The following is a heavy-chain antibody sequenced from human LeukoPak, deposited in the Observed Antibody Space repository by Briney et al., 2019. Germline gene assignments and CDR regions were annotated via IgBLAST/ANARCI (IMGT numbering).Heavy chain of an antibody. CDR1: GFTFSSYE. D-gene: IGHD3-22*01. Sequence: PGGSLRLSCAASGFTFSSYEMNWVRQAPGKGLEWVSYISSSGSTIYYADSVKGRFTISRDNAKNSLYLQMNSLRAEDTALYYCARELESSGYYFDAFDIWGQGTMVTVSS. J-gene: IGHJ3*02. V-gene: IGHV3-48*03. CDR2: ISSSGSTI. CDR3: ARELESSGYYFDAFDI.